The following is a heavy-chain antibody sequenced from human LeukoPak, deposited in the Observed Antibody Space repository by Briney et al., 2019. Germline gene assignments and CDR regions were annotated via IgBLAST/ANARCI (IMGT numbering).Heavy chain of an antibody. J-gene: IGHJ2*01. CDR3: ARAPDAWYFDL. CDR2: IYYSRST. CDR1: GGSITESY. Sequence: SETLSLTCTVSGGSITESYWSWIRQSPGKGLEWIGHIYYSRSTNYNPSLKSRVTISVDTSKNQFSLKLSSVTAADTAVYYCARAPDAWYFDLWGRGTLVTVSS. D-gene: IGHD1-14*01. V-gene: IGHV4-59*01.